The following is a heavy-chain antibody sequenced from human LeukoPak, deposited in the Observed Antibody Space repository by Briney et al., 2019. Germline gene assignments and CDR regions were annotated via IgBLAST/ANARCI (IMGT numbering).Heavy chain of an antibody. CDR1: GGTFSSYA. J-gene: IGHJ4*02. CDR3: ARAGYYDFWSGQYYFDY. CDR2: IIPIFGTA. Sequence: EASVKVSCKASGGTFSSYAISWVRQAPGQGLEWMGGIIPIFGTANYAQKFQGRVTITADESTSTAYMELSSLRSEDTAVYYCARAGYYDFWSGQYYFDYWGQGTLVTVSS. D-gene: IGHD3-3*01. V-gene: IGHV1-69*01.